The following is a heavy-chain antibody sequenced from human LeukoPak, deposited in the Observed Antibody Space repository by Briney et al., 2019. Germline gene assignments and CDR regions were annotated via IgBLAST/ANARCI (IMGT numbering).Heavy chain of an antibody. CDR1: GYTFSDVY. J-gene: IGHJ4*02. Sequence: ASVKVSCKASGYTFSDVYIHWVRQAPGQGLEWMAWINPQSGATNYAQKFKGRITTTRDMSITTAYMELTSLRSDDTAVYYCVGGCCDGGLYLAYWGQGTLVTVSS. CDR3: VGGCCDGGLYLAY. V-gene: IGHV1-2*02. CDR2: INPQSGAT. D-gene: IGHD2-21*01.